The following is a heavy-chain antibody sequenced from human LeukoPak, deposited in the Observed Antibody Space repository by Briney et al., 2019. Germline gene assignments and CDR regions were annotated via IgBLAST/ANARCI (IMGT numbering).Heavy chain of an antibody. CDR3: ARLGGGARSGMNWFDP. V-gene: IGHV4-38-2*01. J-gene: IGHJ5*02. Sequence: SETLSLTCAVSGYSISSGYYWGWIRQPPGKGLEWIGSIYHSGSTYYNPSLKSRVTISVDTSKNQFSLKLSSVTAADTAVYYCARLGGGARSGMNWFDPWGQGTLVSVSS. D-gene: IGHD1-26*01. CDR1: GYSISSGYY. CDR2: IYHSGST.